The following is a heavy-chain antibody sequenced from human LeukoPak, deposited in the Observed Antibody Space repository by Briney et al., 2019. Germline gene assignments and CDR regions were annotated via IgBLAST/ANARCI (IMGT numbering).Heavy chain of an antibody. V-gene: IGHV1-69*04. CDR2: IIPILGIA. J-gene: IGHJ4*02. D-gene: IGHD2-15*01. Sequence: ASVKVSRKASGGTFSSYAISWVRQAPGQGLEWMGRIIPILGIANYAQKFQGRVTITADKSTSTAYMELSSLRSEDTAVYYCARGSCSGGSCYFDYWGQGTLVTVSS. CDR3: ARGSCSGGSCYFDY. CDR1: GGTFSSYA.